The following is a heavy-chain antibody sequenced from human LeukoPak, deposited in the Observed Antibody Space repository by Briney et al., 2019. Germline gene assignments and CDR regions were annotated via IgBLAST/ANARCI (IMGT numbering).Heavy chain of an antibody. CDR1: GFTFSSYS. CDR2: ISSTGSSI. V-gene: IGHV3-21*01. Sequence: GGSLRLSCAASGFTFSSYSMNWVRQAPGKGLEWVSSISSTGSSIYYADSVKGRFTISRDNAQNSLYLQMNSLRAEDTAVYYCARDMYCSSTSCPFEYWGQGTLVTVSS. CDR3: ARDMYCSSTSCPFEY. J-gene: IGHJ4*02. D-gene: IGHD2-2*01.